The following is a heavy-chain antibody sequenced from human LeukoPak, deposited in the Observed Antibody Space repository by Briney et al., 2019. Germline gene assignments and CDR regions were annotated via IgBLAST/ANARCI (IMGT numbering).Heavy chain of an antibody. CDR2: IYSGGST. V-gene: IGHV3-66*01. D-gene: IGHD5-24*01. J-gene: IGHJ4*02. Sequence: GGSLRLSCAASEFSVGSNYMTWVRQAPGKGLEWVSLIYSGGSTYYADSVKGRFTISRDNAKNSLHLQMNNLRAEDTAVYYCARDRRDGYNLLDYWGQGTLVTVSS. CDR3: ARDRRDGYNLLDY. CDR1: EFSVGSNY.